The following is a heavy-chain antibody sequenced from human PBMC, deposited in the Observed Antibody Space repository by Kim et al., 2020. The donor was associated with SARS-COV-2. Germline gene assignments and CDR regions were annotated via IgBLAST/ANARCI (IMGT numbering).Heavy chain of an antibody. CDR1: GYTFTSYG. CDR2: ISAYNGNT. D-gene: IGHD2-2*01. V-gene: IGHV1-18*04. J-gene: IGHJ3*02. Sequence: ASVKVSCKASGYTFTSYGISWVRQAPGQGLEWMGWISAYNGNTNYAQKLQGRVTMTTDTSTSTAYMELRSLRSDDTAVYYCARDLQDHWPFWPWYQLPNDAFDIWGQGTMVTVSS. CDR3: ARDLQDHWPFWPWYQLPNDAFDI.